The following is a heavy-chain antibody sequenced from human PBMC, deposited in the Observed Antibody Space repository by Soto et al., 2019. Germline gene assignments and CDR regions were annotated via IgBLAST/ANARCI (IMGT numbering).Heavy chain of an antibody. CDR2: IYPGDSET. V-gene: IGHV5-51*01. J-gene: IGHJ4*02. CDR3: AKNADTCGVPYWIGS. Sequence: GESLKISCQASGYGFSSSWIAWVRQSPGKGLEWLGIIYPGDSETRYSPSFRGQVTFSADTSTNTAFLQWSSLKASDSGIYYCAKNADTCGVPYWIGSWGQGTQVTVSS. CDR1: GYGFSSSW. D-gene: IGHD3-3*01.